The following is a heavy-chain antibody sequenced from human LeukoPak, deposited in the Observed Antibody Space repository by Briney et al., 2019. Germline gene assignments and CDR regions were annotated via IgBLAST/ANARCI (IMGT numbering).Heavy chain of an antibody. J-gene: IGHJ4*02. CDR2: MNPNSGNT. CDR3: AREEHYYDSSGYRYDY. CDR1: GYTFTSYG. V-gene: IGHV1-8*02. D-gene: IGHD3-22*01. Sequence: GASVKVSCKASGYTFTSYGISWVRQAPGQGLEWMGWMNPNSGNTGYAQKFQGRVTMTRNTSISTAYMKLSSLRSEDTAVYYCAREEHYYDSSGYRYDYWGQGTLVTVSS.